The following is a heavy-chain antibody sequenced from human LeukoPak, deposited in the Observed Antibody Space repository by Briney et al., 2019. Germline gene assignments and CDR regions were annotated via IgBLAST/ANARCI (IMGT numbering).Heavy chain of an antibody. V-gene: IGHV3-7*01. CDR3: SRRGAAVTTGRAFDI. D-gene: IGHD4-17*01. J-gene: IGHJ3*02. CDR1: GFRFNTYW. CDR2: IKQDGSEK. Sequence: GGSLRLSCAASGFRFNTYWMSWVRQAPGKGLEWVANIKQDGSEKYYVDSVKGRFTISRDNAKNSLYLQMNSLRAEDTAVYYCSRRGAAVTTGRAFDIWGQGTMVTVSS.